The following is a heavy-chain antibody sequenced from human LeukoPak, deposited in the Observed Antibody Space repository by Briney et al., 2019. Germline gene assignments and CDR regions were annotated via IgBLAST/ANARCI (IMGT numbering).Heavy chain of an antibody. CDR2: ISSSSSTI. V-gene: IGHV3-48*01. CDR3: AREADNRFVVVIASYYFDY. CDR1: GFTFSSYS. D-gene: IGHD2-21*01. J-gene: IGHJ4*02. Sequence: GRSLRLSCAASGFTFSSYSMNWVRQAPGKGLEWVSYISSSSSTIYYADSVKGRFTISRDNAKNSLYLQMNSLRAEDTAVYYCAREADNRFVVVIASYYFDYWGQGTLVTVSS.